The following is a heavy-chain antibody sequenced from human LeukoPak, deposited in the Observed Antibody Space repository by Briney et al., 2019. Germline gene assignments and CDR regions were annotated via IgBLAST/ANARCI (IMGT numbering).Heavy chain of an antibody. CDR3: ARGVGGYCSGGSCFFWFDP. V-gene: IGHV4-34*01. J-gene: IGHJ5*02. CDR2: IYHSGST. CDR1: GGSFSGYY. Sequence: SETLSLTCAVYGGSFSGYYWSWIRQPPGKGLEWIGEIYHSGSTNYNPSLKSRVTISVDTSKNQFSLKLSSVTAADTAVYYCARGVGGYCSGGSCFFWFDPWGQGTLVTVSS. D-gene: IGHD2-15*01.